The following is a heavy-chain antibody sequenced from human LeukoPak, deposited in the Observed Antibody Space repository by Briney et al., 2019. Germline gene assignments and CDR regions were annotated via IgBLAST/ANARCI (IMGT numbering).Heavy chain of an antibody. CDR2: INHSGST. J-gene: IGHJ4*02. CDR1: GGAFSGYY. CDR3: ASLASRSYGVGATDY. Sequence: PSETLSLTCGVYGGAFSGYYWSWIRQPPGKGLEWIGEINHSGSTNYNPSLKSRVTISVDTSKYQFSLKLSSVTAADTAVYYCASLASRSYGVGATDYWGQGTLVTVSS. V-gene: IGHV4-34*01. D-gene: IGHD1-26*01.